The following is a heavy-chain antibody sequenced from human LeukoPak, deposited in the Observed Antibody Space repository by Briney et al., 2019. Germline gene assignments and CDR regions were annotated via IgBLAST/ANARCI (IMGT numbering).Heavy chain of an antibody. J-gene: IGHJ3*02. Sequence: SGTLSLTCTVSGGSIFIGSYYWGWIRQPPGKGLEWIGSVDYSGSTYYSPSLKSRVTVSVDTSKNQFSLKLSSVTAADTAVYYCARHRGGWDAFDIWGQGTVVPVSS. V-gene: IGHV4-39*01. CDR1: GGSIFIGSYY. CDR2: VDYSGST. CDR3: ARHRGGWDAFDI.